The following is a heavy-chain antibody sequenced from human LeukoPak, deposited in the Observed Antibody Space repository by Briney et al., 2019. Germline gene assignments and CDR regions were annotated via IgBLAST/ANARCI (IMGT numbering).Heavy chain of an antibody. CDR2: INHSGST. D-gene: IGHD6-13*01. J-gene: IGHJ4*02. Sequence: SETLSLTCAVYGGSFSGYYWSWIRQPPGKGLEWIGEINHSGSTNYNPSLKSRVTISVDTSKNQFSLKLSSVTAADTAVYYCVRGHSWYGVDYWGQGTLVTVSS. CDR1: GGSFSGYY. CDR3: VRGHSWYGVDY. V-gene: IGHV4-34*01.